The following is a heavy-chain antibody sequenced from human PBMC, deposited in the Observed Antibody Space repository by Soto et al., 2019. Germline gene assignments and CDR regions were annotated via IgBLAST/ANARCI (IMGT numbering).Heavy chain of an antibody. J-gene: IGHJ6*02. Sequence: SATLSLTLTFSRGSIRSSYWSWIRQPPGKGLEWIGYIYYSGSTNYNPSLKSRVTISVDTSKNQFSLKLSSVTAADTAVYYCARVKPHYDILTGYYGGGGMDVWGQGTTVTVS. CDR3: ARVKPHYDILTGYYGGGGMDV. D-gene: IGHD3-9*01. CDR1: RGSIRSSY. V-gene: IGHV4-59*07. CDR2: IYYSGST.